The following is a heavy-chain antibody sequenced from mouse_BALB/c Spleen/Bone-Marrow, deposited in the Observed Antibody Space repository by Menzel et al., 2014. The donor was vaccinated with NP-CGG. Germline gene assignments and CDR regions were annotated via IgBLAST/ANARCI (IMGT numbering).Heavy chain of an antibody. CDR1: GYTFTSYV. CDR3: ARYYYGYYFDY. V-gene: IGHV1-14*01. D-gene: IGHD1-2*01. Sequence: VHVKQSGPELVKPGASVKMSCKASGYTFTSYVMHWVKQKSGQGLEWIGYINPYNDGSKYNEKFKGKATLTSDKSSSTAYMELSSLTSEDSAVYYCARYYYGYYFDYWGQGTTLTVSS. CDR2: INPYNDGS. J-gene: IGHJ2*01.